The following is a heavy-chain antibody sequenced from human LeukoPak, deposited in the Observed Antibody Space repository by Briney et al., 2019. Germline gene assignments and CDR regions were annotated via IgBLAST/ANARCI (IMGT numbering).Heavy chain of an antibody. D-gene: IGHD3-16*01. J-gene: IGHJ5*02. Sequence: GGSLRLSCVVSGFTFSSNWMSWVRQAPGKGLEWVGDIKEDGSVKYYVDSVKGRFTISRDNAKNSLYLQMNSLRAEDTAVYYCASQSFGRFDPWGQGTRVTVSS. V-gene: IGHV3-7*02. CDR2: IKEDGSVK. CDR3: ASQSFGRFDP. CDR1: GFTFSSNW.